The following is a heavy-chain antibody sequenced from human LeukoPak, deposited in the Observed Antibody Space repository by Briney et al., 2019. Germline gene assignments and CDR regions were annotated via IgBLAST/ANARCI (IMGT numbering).Heavy chain of an antibody. CDR3: ARGGYSGTYYFDY. Sequence: GGSLTLSCAPSGFTFSTYGMQWVRHARGKALEWVAVVWYDGSNIHYVDSVKGRFTISRDNSKSTLYLQMNGLTAEYTAVYYCARGGYSGTYYFDYWGQGTLVTVSS. D-gene: IGHD1-26*01. J-gene: IGHJ4*02. V-gene: IGHV3-33*01. CDR1: GFTFSTYG. CDR2: VWYDGSNI.